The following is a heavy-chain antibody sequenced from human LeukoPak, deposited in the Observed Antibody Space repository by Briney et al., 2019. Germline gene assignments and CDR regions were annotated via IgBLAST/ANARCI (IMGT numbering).Heavy chain of an antibody. D-gene: IGHD2-21*02. Sequence: ESLKISCEGSGYSFTSYWIGWVRQMPGKGLEWMGIISPGYSDTRSISSFQGQVTISADKSIRTAYLQLRRLKTSGTSIFFKQKTAYEVWGDPAWDFDYWGQGTLVTVSS. CDR2: ISPGYSDT. J-gene: IGHJ4*02. V-gene: IGHV5-51*01. CDR3: QKTAYEVWGDPAWDFDY. CDR1: GYSFTSYW.